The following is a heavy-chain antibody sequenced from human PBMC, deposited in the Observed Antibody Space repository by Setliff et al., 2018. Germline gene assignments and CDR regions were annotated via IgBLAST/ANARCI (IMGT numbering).Heavy chain of an antibody. CDR2: ISSSSSTI. CDR1: GFTFSSYS. J-gene: IGHJ6*02. V-gene: IGHV3-48*04. CDR3: AKYLWAYGMDV. Sequence: GSLRLSCAASGFTFSSYSMNWVRQAPGQGLEWVSYISSSSSTIYYADSVKGRFSISRDNDKNSMYLEMNSLRAEDTAVYYCAKYLWAYGMDVWGQGTTVTVSS. D-gene: IGHD2-8*02.